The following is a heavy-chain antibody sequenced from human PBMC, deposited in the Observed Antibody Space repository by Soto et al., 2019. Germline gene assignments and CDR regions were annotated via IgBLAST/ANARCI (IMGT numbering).Heavy chain of an antibody. D-gene: IGHD4-17*01. V-gene: IGHV2-70*04. CDR1: GFSLSTSGMR. CDR3: ARNVMTTVVTHDAFDI. CDR2: IDWDDDK. J-gene: IGHJ3*02. Sequence: SGSTLVNPTQTLTLPCTFSGFSLSTSGMRVRWIRQPRGKALEWLARIDWDDDKFYSTSLNTRLTTSKDTSKNQVVLTMTNMDPVDTATYYCARNVMTTVVTHDAFDIWGQGTMVTVSS.